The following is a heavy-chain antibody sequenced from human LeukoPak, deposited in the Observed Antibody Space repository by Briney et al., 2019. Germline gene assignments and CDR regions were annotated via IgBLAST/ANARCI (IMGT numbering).Heavy chain of an antibody. V-gene: IGHV4-39*07. J-gene: IGHJ4*02. CDR2: IYYSGST. CDR3: ARVRNGGLDY. CDR1: GGSISSSSYY. Sequence: SETLSLTCTVSGGSISSSSYYWGWIRQPPGKGLEWIGSIYYSGSTYYNPSLKSRVTISVDTSKNQFSLKLSSVTAADTAVYYCARVRNGGLDYWGQGTLVTVSS. D-gene: IGHD4-23*01.